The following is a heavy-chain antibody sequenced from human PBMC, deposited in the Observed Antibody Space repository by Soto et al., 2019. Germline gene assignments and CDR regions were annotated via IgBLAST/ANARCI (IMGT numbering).Heavy chain of an antibody. V-gene: IGHV3-30*18. CDR1: GFTFNNYG. CDR2: ISSDGSDK. Sequence: QVQLVESGGGVVQPGTSLRLSCAASGFTFNNYGIHWVRQAPGTGLEWVAAISSDGSDKYYADSVKGRLTISRDNSKNTVYLQIHSLRAEDTAVYYCAKDQGIAASHGIDWGQGTMVTVSS. J-gene: IGHJ3*01. CDR3: AKDQGIAASHGID. D-gene: IGHD6-13*01.